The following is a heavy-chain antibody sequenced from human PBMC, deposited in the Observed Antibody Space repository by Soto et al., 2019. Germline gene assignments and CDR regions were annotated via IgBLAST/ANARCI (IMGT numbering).Heavy chain of an antibody. CDR2: LYYTGST. J-gene: IGHJ6*03. CDR3: ARACCGPPYYYMGV. CDR1: GGSISSYY. Sequence: PSETLSLTCTVSGGSISSYYWSWIRQPPGKGLEWIGYLYYTGSTNYNPSLKSRVTISVDTSKNQFSLKLSSVTAADTAVYYCARACCGPPYYYMGVWGKGTTVTVSS. V-gene: IGHV4-59*01.